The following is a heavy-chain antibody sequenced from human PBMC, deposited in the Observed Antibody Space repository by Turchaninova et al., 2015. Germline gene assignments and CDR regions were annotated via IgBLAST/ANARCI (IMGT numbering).Heavy chain of an antibody. CDR1: GFSFGDYA. CDR2: LRSLGWGGET. CDR3: ARVPAANHYYYYMDV. D-gene: IGHD2-2*01. V-gene: IGHV3-49*03. J-gene: IGHJ6*03. Sequence: EVQMVESGGGLVESGRPLSLSCLTSGFSFGDYAMSWFRQAPGKGRGWVAFLRSLGWGGETEIAPFGEGRLTVSGEDFRRAAYLLIHSLKAEDTGVYYCARVPAANHYYYYMDVWGKGTAVTVSS.